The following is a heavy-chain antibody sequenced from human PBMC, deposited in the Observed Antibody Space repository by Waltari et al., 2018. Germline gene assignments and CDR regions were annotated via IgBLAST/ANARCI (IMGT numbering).Heavy chain of an antibody. J-gene: IGHJ3*02. V-gene: IGHV3-7*01. CDR3: ARDYNYFSDSMWYDAFDI. Sequence: EVQLVESGGGLVQPGGSLRLSCAASGFSFRAYWRTWVRQPPGKGLEWVANIKGDGSKENYVDSVKGRFSMSTDIAKNSLFLQMTSLRAEDTAVYCCARDYNYFSDSMWYDAFDIWGQGTMVTVSS. D-gene: IGHD2-15*01. CDR2: IKGDGSKE. CDR1: GFSFRAYW.